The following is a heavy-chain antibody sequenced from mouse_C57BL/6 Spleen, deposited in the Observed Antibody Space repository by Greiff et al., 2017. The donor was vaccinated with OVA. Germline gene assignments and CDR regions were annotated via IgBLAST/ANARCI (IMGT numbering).Heavy chain of an antibody. V-gene: IGHV1-26*01. Sequence: VQLKESGPELVKPGASVKISCKASGYTFTDYYMNWVKQSHGKSLEWIGDINPNNGGTSYNQKFKGKATLTVDKSSSTAYMELRSLTSEDSAVYYCARRWLEYVDVWSTGTTVTVSS. D-gene: IGHD1-1*02. CDR3: ARRWLEYVDV. J-gene: IGHJ1*03. CDR2: INPNNGGT. CDR1: GYTFTDYY.